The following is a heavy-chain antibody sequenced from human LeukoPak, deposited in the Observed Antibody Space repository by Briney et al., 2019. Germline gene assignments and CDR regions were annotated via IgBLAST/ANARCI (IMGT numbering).Heavy chain of an antibody. D-gene: IGHD2-21*02. J-gene: IGHJ6*02. V-gene: IGHV3-30-3*01. Sequence: GRSLRLSCAASGFTFSSYAMHWVRQAPGKGLEWVAVISYDGSNKYYADSVKGRFTISRGNSKNTLYLQMNSLRAEDTAVYYCASLAPIVVVTAVRMDVWGQGTTVTVSS. CDR2: ISYDGSNK. CDR1: GFTFSSYA. CDR3: ASLAPIVVVTAVRMDV.